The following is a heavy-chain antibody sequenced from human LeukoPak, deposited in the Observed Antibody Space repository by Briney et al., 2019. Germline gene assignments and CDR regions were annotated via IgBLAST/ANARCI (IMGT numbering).Heavy chain of an antibody. J-gene: IGHJ6*02. V-gene: IGHV3-30*18. D-gene: IGHD4-4*01. CDR3: ANHPTTVSDPHGMDV. Sequence: GRSLRLSCAASGFTFSSYGMPWVRQAPGKGLEWVAVISYDGSNKYYADSVKGRFTISRDNSKNTLYLQMNSLRAEDTAVYYCANHPTTVSDPHGMDVWGQGTTVTVSS. CDR2: ISYDGSNK. CDR1: GFTFSSYG.